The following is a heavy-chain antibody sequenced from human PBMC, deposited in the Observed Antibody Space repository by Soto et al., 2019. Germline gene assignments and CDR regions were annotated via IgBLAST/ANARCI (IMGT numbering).Heavy chain of an antibody. CDR2: MNPNSGNT. D-gene: IGHD3-9*01. J-gene: IGHJ4*02. V-gene: IGHV1-8*01. CDR1: GYTFTSYD. Sequence: GASVKVSCKASGYTFTSYDINWVRQATGQGLEWMGWMNPNSGNTGYAQKFQGRVTMTRNTSISTAYMELSSLRSEDTAVYYCARGCWFSPVYDILTGYYNEYYFDYWGQGTLVTVSS. CDR3: ARGCWFSPVYDILTGYYNEYYFDY.